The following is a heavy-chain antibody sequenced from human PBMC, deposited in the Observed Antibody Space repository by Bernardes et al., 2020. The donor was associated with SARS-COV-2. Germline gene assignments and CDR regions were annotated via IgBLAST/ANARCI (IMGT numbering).Heavy chain of an antibody. CDR3: ARFYSSSWYWKYYYYYYGMDV. D-gene: IGHD6-13*01. J-gene: IGHJ6*02. CDR2: IKQDGSEK. V-gene: IGHV3-7*05. CDR1: GFTFSSYW. Sequence: GGSLRLSRAASGFTFSSYWMSWVRQAPGKGLEWVANIKQDGSEKYYVDSVKGRFTISRDNAKNSLYLQMNSLRAEDTAVYYCARFYSSSWYWKYYYYYYGMDVWGQGTTVTVSS.